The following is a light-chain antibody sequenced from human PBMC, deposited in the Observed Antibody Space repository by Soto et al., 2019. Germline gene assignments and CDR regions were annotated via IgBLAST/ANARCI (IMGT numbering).Light chain of an antibody. CDR3: QKYGSSPGT. CDR1: QSVSSSY. V-gene: IGKV3-20*01. J-gene: IGKJ1*01. CDR2: GAS. Sequence: EIVLTQSPGTLSLSPGERATLSCRASQSVSSSYLAWYQQKPGQAPRLLIYGASSRATGIPDRFSGSGSGTDFTLTISRLAPEDFEVYYCQKYGSSPGTFGQGTKVEIK.